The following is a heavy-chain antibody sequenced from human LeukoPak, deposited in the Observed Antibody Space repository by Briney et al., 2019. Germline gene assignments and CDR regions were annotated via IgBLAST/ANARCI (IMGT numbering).Heavy chain of an antibody. V-gene: IGHV3-30*03. CDR2: ISYDGSNK. Sequence: PGGSLRLSCAASGFTFSSYGMHWVRQAPGKGLEWVAVISYDGSNKYYADSVKGRFTISRDNSKNTLYLQMNSLRAEDTAVYYCARDDRGYSYVTPFDYWGQGTLVTVSS. J-gene: IGHJ4*02. CDR1: GFTFSSYG. D-gene: IGHD5-18*01. CDR3: ARDDRGYSYVTPFDY.